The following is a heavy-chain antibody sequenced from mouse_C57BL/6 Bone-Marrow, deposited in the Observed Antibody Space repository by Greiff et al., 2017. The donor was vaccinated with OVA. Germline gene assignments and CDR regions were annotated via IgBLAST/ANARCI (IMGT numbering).Heavy chain of an antibody. J-gene: IGHJ3*01. CDR1: YFAFMASA. D-gene: IGHD2-1*01. CDR2: FTMYSDAT. CDR3: ARGGYYGNDFSFAY. V-gene: IGHV1-49*01. Sequence: LQESGAELVRPGSSVKLSCKDSYFAFMASAMHWVKQRPGHGLELIGSFTMYSDATEYSENFKGKATLTANTSSSTAYMELSSLTSEDSAVYYCARGGYYGNDFSFAYWGQGTLVTVSA.